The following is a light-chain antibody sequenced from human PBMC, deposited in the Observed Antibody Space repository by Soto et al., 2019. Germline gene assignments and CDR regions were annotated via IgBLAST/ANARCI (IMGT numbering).Light chain of an antibody. CDR2: GAS. CDR3: QQYNNFWT. V-gene: IGKV3-15*01. CDR1: QSVSSN. J-gene: IGKJ1*01. Sequence: EIVMTQSPATLSVSPGETATLSCWASQSVSSNLAWYQQKHGQAPRLLIYGASTRATDIPARFSGSGAGTEFTLTISSLHSEDSAVYYCQQYNNFWTFGQGTKVEIK.